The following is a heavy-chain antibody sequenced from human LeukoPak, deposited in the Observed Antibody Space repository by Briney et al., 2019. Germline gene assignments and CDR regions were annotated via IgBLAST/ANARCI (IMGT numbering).Heavy chain of an antibody. V-gene: IGHV1-18*01. D-gene: IGHD3-22*01. CDR1: GYTFTSYG. CDR2: ISAYNGNT. CDR3: ARATPYDSSGYYYLYYYGMDV. Sequence: GASVKVSCKASGYTFTSYGISWVRQAPGQGLEWMGWISAYNGNTNYAQKLQGRVTMTTDTSTSTAYMELRSLRSDDTVVYYCARATPYDSSGYYYLYYYGMDVWGQGTTVTVSS. J-gene: IGHJ6*02.